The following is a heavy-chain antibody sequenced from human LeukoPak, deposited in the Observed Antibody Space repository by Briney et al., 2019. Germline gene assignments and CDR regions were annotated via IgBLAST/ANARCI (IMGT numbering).Heavy chain of an antibody. CDR1: GFTFSSYG. V-gene: IGHV3-33*08. CDR2: IWYDGSYK. Sequence: PGGSLIHSCAASGFTFSSYGMHWVRQAPGKGLEWVAVIWYDGSYKYYADSVKGRFTISRDNSKNTLYLQMNSLRAEDTAVYYCARDPTASYDSSGYYLNTIDYWGQGTLVTVSS. J-gene: IGHJ4*02. D-gene: IGHD3-22*01. CDR3: ARDPTASYDSSGYYLNTIDY.